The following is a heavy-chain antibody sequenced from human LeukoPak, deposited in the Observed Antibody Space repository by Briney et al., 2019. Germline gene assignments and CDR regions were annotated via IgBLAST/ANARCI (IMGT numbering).Heavy chain of an antibody. V-gene: IGHV3-64*01. Sequence: GGSLRLSCAASGFTFSSYAMHWVRQAPGKGLEYVSAISSNGGSTYYANSVKGRFTISRDNSKNTLYLQMGSLRAEDMAEYYCARIGGSYRELDYWGQGTLVTVSS. CDR2: ISSNGGST. J-gene: IGHJ4*02. CDR3: ARIGGSYRELDY. CDR1: GFTFSSYA. D-gene: IGHD1-26*01.